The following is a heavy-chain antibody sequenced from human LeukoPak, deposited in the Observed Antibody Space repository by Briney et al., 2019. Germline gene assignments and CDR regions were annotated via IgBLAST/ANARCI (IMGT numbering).Heavy chain of an antibody. V-gene: IGHV3-33*06. D-gene: IGHD5-12*01. CDR3: AKAFSAYENWPPNWFDP. Sequence: PGRSLRLSCAASGFTFGSYGMHWVRQAPGKGLEWVAVIWYGGSDKYYADSVKGRFTISRDNSKNTLYLQMNSLRAEDTAVYYCAKAFSAYENWPPNWFDPWGQGTLVTVSS. J-gene: IGHJ5*02. CDR1: GFTFGSYG. CDR2: IWYGGSDK.